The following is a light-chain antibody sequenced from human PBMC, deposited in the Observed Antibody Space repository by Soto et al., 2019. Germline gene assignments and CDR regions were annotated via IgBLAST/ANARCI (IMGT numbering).Light chain of an antibody. CDR1: TSNFGAGYD. Sequence: QSVLTQPPAVPGAPGQTVTISWAGSTSNFGAGYDVHWYQQFPRTAPRLLIFGNNNRPSGVPDRFSGSKSATSASLAITGLQAEDEADYYCQSYDISLSAYVFGTGTKVTVL. CDR2: GNN. V-gene: IGLV1-40*01. J-gene: IGLJ1*01. CDR3: QSYDISLSAYV.